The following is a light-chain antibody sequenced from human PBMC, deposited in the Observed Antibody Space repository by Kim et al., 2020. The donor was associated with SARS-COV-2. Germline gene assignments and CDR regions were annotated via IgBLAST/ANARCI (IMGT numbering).Light chain of an antibody. Sequence: QSVLTQPPSVSGAPGQRVTISCTGSSSNIGAGYDVHWYQQLRGTAPKLLNYGKSNRPSGVPDRFSGSKSGTSASLAITGLQAEDEADYYCQSYDSSLSGYVFGTGTKVTVL. CDR2: GKS. CDR1: SSNIGAGYD. CDR3: QSYDSSLSGYV. J-gene: IGLJ1*01. V-gene: IGLV1-40*01.